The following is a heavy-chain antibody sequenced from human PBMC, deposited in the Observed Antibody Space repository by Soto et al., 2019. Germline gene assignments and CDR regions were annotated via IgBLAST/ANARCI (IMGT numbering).Heavy chain of an antibody. V-gene: IGHV4-34*01. CDR1: GGSFSSYY. CDR2: INRIGSA. J-gene: IGHJ5*02. CDR3: ARGGVDMIRGITGKRTWLDP. Sequence: QVQLQQWGDGLLKPSETLSLTCAVYGGSFSSYYWNWIRQSPGKGLEWIGDINRIGSANYNPSLTGRVTMSVDSSKNQFYLRWTSVTAADTAMYYCARGGVDMIRGITGKRTWLDPWGQGTLVIVS. D-gene: IGHD3-10*01.